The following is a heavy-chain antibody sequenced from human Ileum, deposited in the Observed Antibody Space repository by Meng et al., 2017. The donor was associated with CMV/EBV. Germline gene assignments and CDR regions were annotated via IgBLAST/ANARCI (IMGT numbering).Heavy chain of an antibody. CDR3: ARSVSD. CDR1: GFTLSDHY. V-gene: IGHV3-72*01. CDR2: IRNKANSYTT. Sequence: GEPLKISCAASGFTLSDHYMDWVRQAPGKGLEWIGRIRNKANSYTTEYAASVKGRFTISRDDSDISLYLQMNSLKTEDTAVYYCARSVSDWGQGTLVTVSS. J-gene: IGHJ4*02.